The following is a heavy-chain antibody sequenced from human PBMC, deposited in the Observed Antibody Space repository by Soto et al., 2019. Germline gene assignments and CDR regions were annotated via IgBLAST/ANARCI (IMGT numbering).Heavy chain of an antibody. Sequence: QVQLVQSGAEVKKPGSSVKVSCKASGGTFSSYAISWVRQAPGQGLEWMGGIIPIFGTANYAQKFQGRVTXTXXXSXXTAYMELSSLRSEDTAVYYCASASVCGGDCYSLDYWGQGTLVTVSS. CDR3: ASASVCGGDCYSLDY. CDR2: IIPIFGTA. D-gene: IGHD2-21*02. J-gene: IGHJ4*02. CDR1: GGTFSSYA. V-gene: IGHV1-69*05.